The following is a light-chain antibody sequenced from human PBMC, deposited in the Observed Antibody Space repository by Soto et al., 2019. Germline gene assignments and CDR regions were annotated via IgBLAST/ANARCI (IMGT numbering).Light chain of an antibody. V-gene: IGKV1-5*01. CDR1: QSINTW. Sequence: DIQMTQSPSTLSASLGDRVTITCRASQSINTWLAWYQQKPGKAPKLLIYDASSLQSGVPLRFSGSGSGTAFTFTISGPKPDDFATSFCKQSNTFGQGTKMEIK. CDR3: KQSNT. CDR2: DAS. J-gene: IGKJ2*01.